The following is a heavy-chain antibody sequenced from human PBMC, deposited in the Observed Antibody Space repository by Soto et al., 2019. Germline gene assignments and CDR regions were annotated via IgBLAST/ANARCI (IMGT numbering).Heavy chain of an antibody. CDR1: GYTFTSYY. CDR2: INPSGGST. V-gene: IGHV1-46*01. Sequence: ASVKVSCKASGYTFTSYYMHWVRQAPGQGLEWMGIINPSGGSTSYAQKFQGRVTMTRDTSTSTVYMELSSLRSEDTAVYYCARDVGAFQGDFPSNWFDPWGQGTLVTVSS. J-gene: IGHJ5*02. D-gene: IGHD3-10*01. CDR3: ARDVGAFQGDFPSNWFDP.